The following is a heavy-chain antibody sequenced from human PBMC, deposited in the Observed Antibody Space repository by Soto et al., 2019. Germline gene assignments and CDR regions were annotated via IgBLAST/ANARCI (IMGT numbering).Heavy chain of an antibody. D-gene: IGHD3-22*01. CDR3: ARDDDSSGYYTIDY. CDR1: GFTFSSYG. Sequence: QVQLVESGGGVVQPGRSLRLSCAASGFTFSSYGMHWVRQAPGKGLEWVAVIWYDGSNKYYADSVKGRFTISRDNSKNTRYLQMNSLRAEDTAVYYCARDDDSSGYYTIDYWGQGTLVTVSS. J-gene: IGHJ4*02. CDR2: IWYDGSNK. V-gene: IGHV3-33*01.